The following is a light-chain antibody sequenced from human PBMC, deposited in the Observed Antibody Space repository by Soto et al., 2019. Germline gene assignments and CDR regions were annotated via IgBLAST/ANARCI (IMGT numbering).Light chain of an antibody. CDR2: DAS. CDR3: QQRSKWRT. CDR1: QSVSGY. J-gene: IGKJ1*01. V-gene: IGKV3-11*01. Sequence: EIVFTQCTSTLCLSAGERATLSCRASQSVSGYLAWYQQKPGQAPRLLIYDASKRATGIPARFSGGGFGTDFTLTISSLEPEDFAVYYCQQRSKWRTFGQGTKVDIK.